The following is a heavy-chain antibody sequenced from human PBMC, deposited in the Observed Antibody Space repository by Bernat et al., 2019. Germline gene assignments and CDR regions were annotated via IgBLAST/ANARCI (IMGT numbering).Heavy chain of an antibody. CDR2: TYYRSKWYN. J-gene: IGHJ4*02. CDR1: GDSVSSNSAA. CDR3: ARESWVGGNCYAFDY. V-gene: IGHV6-1*01. Sequence: QVQLQQSGPGLVKPSQTLSLTCVISGDSVSSNSAAWNWIRQSPSRGLEWLGRTYYRSKWYNDYVISVKSRITINPDTSKNLFSLHLNSLTPEDTAVYYCARESWVGGNCYAFDYWAQGTLIPVSS. D-gene: IGHD2-15*01.